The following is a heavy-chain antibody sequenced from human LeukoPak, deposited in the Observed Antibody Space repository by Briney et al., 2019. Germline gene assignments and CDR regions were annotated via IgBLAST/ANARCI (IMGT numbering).Heavy chain of an antibody. V-gene: IGHV1-2*06. CDR1: GYTFTGYY. J-gene: IGHJ6*03. CDR3: ASLGEMATKPQPGYYYMDV. CDR2: INPNSGGT. Sequence: GASVKVSCKASGYTFTGYYMHWVRQAPGQGLEWMGRINPNSGGTNYAQKFQGRVTMTRDTSISTAYMELSRLRSDDTAVYYCASLGEMATKPQPGYYYMDVWGKGTTVTVSS. D-gene: IGHD5-24*01.